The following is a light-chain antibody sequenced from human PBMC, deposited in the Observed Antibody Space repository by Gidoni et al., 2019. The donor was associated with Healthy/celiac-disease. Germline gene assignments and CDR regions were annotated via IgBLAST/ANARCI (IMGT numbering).Light chain of an antibody. CDR2: KAS. J-gene: IGKJ5*01. CDR1: QSISCW. V-gene: IGKV1-5*03. Sequence: DIKMTQSPSTLSASVGGRVTITCRASQSISCWLAWYQQKPGKAPKLLIYKASSLESGVPSRFSGSGSGTEFTLTISSLQPDDFATYYCQQYNSYPLTFGQGTRLEIK. CDR3: QQYNSYPLT.